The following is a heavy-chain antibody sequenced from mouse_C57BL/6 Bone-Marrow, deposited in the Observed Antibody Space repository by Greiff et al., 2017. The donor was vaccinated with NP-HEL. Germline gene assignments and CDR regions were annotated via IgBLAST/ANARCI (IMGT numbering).Heavy chain of an antibody. CDR3: ARASLAWFAY. CDR1: GYTFTSYW. Sequence: VQLQESGAELVKPGASVKMSCKASGYTFTSYWITWVKQRPGQGLEWIGDIYPGSGSTNYNEKFKSKATLTVDTSSSTAYMQLSSLTSEDSAVYYCARASLAWFAYWGQGTLVTVSA. CDR2: IYPGSGST. V-gene: IGHV1-55*01. J-gene: IGHJ3*01. D-gene: IGHD6-1*01.